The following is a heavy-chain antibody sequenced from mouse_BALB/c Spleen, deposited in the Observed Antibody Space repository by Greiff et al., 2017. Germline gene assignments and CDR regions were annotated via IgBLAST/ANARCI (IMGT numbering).Heavy chain of an antibody. J-gene: IGHJ4*01. Sequence: QVQLKESGPGLVQPSQSLSITCTVSGFSLTSYGVHWVRQSPGKGLEWLGVIWSGGSTDYNAAFISRLSISKDNSKSQVFFKMNSLQTDDTARYYCARDGYGFMDYWGQGTSVTVSS. CDR2: IWSGGST. V-gene: IGHV2-2*01. CDR3: ARDGYGFMDY. D-gene: IGHD2-2*01. CDR1: GFSLTSYG.